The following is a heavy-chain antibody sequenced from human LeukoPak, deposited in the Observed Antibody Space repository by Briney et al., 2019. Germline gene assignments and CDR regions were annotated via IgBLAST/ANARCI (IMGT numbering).Heavy chain of an antibody. CDR3: ASADRWEHLFFYIRY. Sequence: SGGSLRLSCTVSGFPLGNAWMFWVRQAPGKRLEWVGRIKSKFDGGATDYAAPVKGRFTISRDDSENTLHLQMDSLKTEDTAFYYCASADRWEHLFFYIRYWGRGSLVTVSS. J-gene: IGHJ4*02. CDR1: GFPLGNAW. D-gene: IGHD1-26*01. V-gene: IGHV3-15*01. CDR2: IKSKFDGGAT.